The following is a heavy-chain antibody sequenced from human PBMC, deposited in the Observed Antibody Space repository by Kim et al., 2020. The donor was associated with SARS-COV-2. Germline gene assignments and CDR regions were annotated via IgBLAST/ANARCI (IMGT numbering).Heavy chain of an antibody. Sequence: SETLSLTCAVYGGSFSGYYWSWIRQPPGKGLEWIGEINHSGSTNYNPSLKSRVTISVDTSKNQFSLKLSSVTAADTAVYYCARARIRDDSSGYYPDYWGQGTLVTVSS. J-gene: IGHJ4*02. CDR3: ARARIRDDSSGYYPDY. CDR2: INHSGST. V-gene: IGHV4-34*01. CDR1: GGSFSGYY. D-gene: IGHD3-22*01.